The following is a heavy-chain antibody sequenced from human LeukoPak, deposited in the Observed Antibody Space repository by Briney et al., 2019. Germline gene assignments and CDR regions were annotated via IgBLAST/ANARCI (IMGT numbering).Heavy chain of an antibody. D-gene: IGHD5-18*01. CDR2: IYYSGST. CDR1: GGSISSSSYY. CDR3: ARQVGTAMKKFDY. V-gene: IGHV4-39*01. J-gene: IGHJ4*02. Sequence: SETLSLTCTVSGGSISSSSYYWGWIRQPPGKGLEWIGSIYYSGSTYYNPSLKSRVTISVDTSKNQFSLKLSSVTAADTAVYYCARQVGTAMKKFDYWGQGTLVTVSS.